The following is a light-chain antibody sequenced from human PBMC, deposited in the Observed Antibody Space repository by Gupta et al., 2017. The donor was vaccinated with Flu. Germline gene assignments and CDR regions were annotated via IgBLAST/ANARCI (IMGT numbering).Light chain of an antibody. J-gene: IGLJ3*02. CDR2: GKN. V-gene: IGLV3-19*01. CDR1: RLRSYY. CDR3: NSRDSSGNHLWV. Sequence: SSELTQDPAVSVALGQTVRITCQVDRLRSYYASWYQQKPGQAPVLFIYGKNNRPSGIPDRFSGASSGNTASFTITGAQAEDEADYYCNSRDSSGNHLWVFGGGTKLTVL.